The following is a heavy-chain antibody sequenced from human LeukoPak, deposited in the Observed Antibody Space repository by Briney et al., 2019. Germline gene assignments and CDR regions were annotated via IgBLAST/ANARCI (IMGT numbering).Heavy chain of an antibody. CDR2: ISSSSSTI. J-gene: IGHJ3*02. D-gene: IGHD5-24*01. CDR1: GFTFSSYS. V-gene: IGHV3-48*04. CDR3: ARDYAGYNPWAGAFDI. Sequence: GGSLRLSCAASGFTFSSYSMNWVRQAPGKGLEWVSYISSSSSTIYYADSVKGRFTISRDNAKNSLYLQMNSLRAEDTAVYYCARDYAGYNPWAGAFDIWGQGTMVTVSS.